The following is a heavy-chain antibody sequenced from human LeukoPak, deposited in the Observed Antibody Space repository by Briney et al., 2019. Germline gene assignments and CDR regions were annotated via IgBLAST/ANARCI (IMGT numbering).Heavy chain of an antibody. V-gene: IGHV3-21*04. D-gene: IGHD3-22*01. CDR3: AKDLDFKSSGYSFDY. Sequence: GGSLRLSCAASGFTFSSYSMTWVRQAPGKGLEWVSSISSSSSYIYYADSVKGRFTISRDNARNSLYLQMNSLRAEDMALYYCAKDLDFKSSGYSFDYWGQGTLVTVSS. J-gene: IGHJ4*02. CDR2: ISSSSSYI. CDR1: GFTFSSYS.